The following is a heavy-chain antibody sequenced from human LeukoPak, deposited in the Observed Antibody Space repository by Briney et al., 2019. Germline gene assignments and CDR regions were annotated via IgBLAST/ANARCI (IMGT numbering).Heavy chain of an antibody. D-gene: IGHD6-13*01. Sequence: GGSLRLSCAASASGFTFSNAWMSWVRQAPGKGLEYVSAISSNGDSTFYADSVKGRFTISRDKSKKTLYLQMSSLREEDTAVYYCVKVGSAAGPGDFDYWGQGTLVTVSS. CDR1: GFTFSNAW. J-gene: IGHJ4*02. V-gene: IGHV3-64D*09. CDR3: VKVGSAAGPGDFDY. CDR2: ISSNGDST.